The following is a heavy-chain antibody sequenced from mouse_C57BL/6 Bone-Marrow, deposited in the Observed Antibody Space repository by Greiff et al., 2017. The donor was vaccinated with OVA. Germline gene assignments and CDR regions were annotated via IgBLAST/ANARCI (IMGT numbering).Heavy chain of an antibody. CDR1: GYTFTSYW. V-gene: IGHV1-59*01. CDR3: AREGTGWYFDV. D-gene: IGHD3-3*01. Sequence: QVQLQQPGAELVRPGTSVKLSCKASGYTFTSYWMHWVKQRPGQGLEWIGVIDPSDSYTNYNQKFKGKATLTVDTSSSTAYMQLSSLTAEDSAVYYCAREGTGWYFDVWGTGTTVTVSS. CDR2: IDPSDSYT. J-gene: IGHJ1*03.